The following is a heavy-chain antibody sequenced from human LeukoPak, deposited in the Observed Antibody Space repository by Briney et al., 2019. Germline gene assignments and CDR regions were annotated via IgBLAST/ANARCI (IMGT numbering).Heavy chain of an antibody. CDR3: ARDPRDWHNL. CDR2: INPNSGGT. Sequence: GASVEVSCKASGYTFTDYYMYWVRQAPGQGLEWMGWINPNSGGTNYAQKFQGRVTMTRDTSISTAYMELSRLRSDDTAVYYCARDPRDWHNLWGQGTLVTVSS. D-gene: IGHD5-24*01. CDR1: GYTFTDYY. J-gene: IGHJ4*02. V-gene: IGHV1-2*02.